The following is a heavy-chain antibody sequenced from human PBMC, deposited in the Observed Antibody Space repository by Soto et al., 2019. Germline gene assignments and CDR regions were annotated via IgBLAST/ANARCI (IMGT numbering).Heavy chain of an antibody. CDR3: ARWRQWLANFDY. CDR1: VFTFSSYW. Sequence: GGSLRLSCAASVFTFSSYWMSWVRQAPGKGLEWVANIKQDGSEKYYVDSVKGRFTVSRDNAKNSLYLQMNSLRAEDTAVYYCARWRQWLANFDYWGQGTLVTVSS. J-gene: IGHJ4*02. D-gene: IGHD6-19*01. CDR2: IKQDGSEK. V-gene: IGHV3-7*01.